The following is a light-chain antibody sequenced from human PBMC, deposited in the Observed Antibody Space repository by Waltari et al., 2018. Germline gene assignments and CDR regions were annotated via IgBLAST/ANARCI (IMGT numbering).Light chain of an antibody. V-gene: IGLV3-1*01. CDR2: QEK. CDR3: QSWASGTAV. CDR1: RLGDKF. Sequence: SHELTQPPSVSVSPGQTASISCSGDRLGDKFAAWYQQRPGQSPLLIIYQEKKRPSGIPDRFSGSTSGNPATLTISGTQAMDEADYYCQSWASGTAVFGGGTKLTVL. J-gene: IGLJ3*02.